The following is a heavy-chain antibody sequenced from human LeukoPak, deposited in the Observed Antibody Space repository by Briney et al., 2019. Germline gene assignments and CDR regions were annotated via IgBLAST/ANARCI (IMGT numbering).Heavy chain of an antibody. J-gene: IGHJ4*02. D-gene: IGHD6-19*01. CDR1: GGSFSGYY. V-gene: IGHV4-34*01. Sequence: SETLSLTCAVYGGSFSGYYWSWIRQPPGKGLEWIGEINHSGSTNYNPSLKSRVTVSVDTSKNQFSLKLSSVTAADTAVYYCARGKYSSGWFDYWGQGTLVTVSS. CDR3: ARGKYSSGWFDY. CDR2: INHSGST.